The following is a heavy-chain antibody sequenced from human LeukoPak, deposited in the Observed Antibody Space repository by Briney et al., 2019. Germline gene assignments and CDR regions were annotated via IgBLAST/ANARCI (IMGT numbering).Heavy chain of an antibody. Sequence: TSETLSLTCTVSGGSISSYYWSWIRQPAGKGLEWIGRIYTSGSTNYNPSLKSRVTMSVDTSKNQFSLKLSSVTAADTAVYYCARGPQQRSVVGLYNWFDPWGQGTLVTVSS. D-gene: IGHD6-13*01. CDR3: ARGPQQRSVVGLYNWFDP. V-gene: IGHV4-4*07. CDR2: IYTSGST. CDR1: GGSISSYY. J-gene: IGHJ5*02.